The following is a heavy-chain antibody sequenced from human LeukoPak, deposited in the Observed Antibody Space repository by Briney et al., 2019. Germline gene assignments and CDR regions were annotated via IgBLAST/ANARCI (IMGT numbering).Heavy chain of an antibody. CDR1: GYTFTSYA. V-gene: IGHV1-3*03. D-gene: IGHD2-15*01. CDR2: INAGNGHT. Sequence: WASVKVSCKASGYTFTSYAMHWVRQAPGQSLEWMGWINAGNGHTKYSQEFQGRLTITRDTSASTAYMELSSLRSDDMAVYYCARGGFCSGGSCSSGIDSWGQGTLVTVSS. J-gene: IGHJ4*02. CDR3: ARGGFCSGGSCSSGIDS.